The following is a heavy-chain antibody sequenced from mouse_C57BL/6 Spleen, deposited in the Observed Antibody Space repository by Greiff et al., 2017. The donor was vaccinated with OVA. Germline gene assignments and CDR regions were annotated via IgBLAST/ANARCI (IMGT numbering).Heavy chain of an antibody. Sequence: DVKLVESGGDLVKPGGSLKLSCAASGFTFSSYGMSWVRQTPDKRLEWVATISSGGSYTYYPDSVQGRFTISRDNAKNTLYLQMSSLKSEDTAMYYCARTNYLDYWGQGTTLTVSS. CDR2: ISSGGSYT. CDR1: GFTFSSYG. J-gene: IGHJ2*01. V-gene: IGHV5-6*02. D-gene: IGHD1-1*02. CDR3: ARTNYLDY.